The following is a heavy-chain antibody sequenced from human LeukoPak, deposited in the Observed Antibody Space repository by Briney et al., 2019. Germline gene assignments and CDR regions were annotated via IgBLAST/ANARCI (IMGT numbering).Heavy chain of an antibody. Sequence: ASVKVSCKASGGTFSNFAISWVRQAPGQGLEWMGRIIPRLGTTNYTQKFQGRVTITADKSTSTAYMELSSLRTEDTAVYYCARFPITDYSGKWYIDWFDPWGQGTLVTVSS. J-gene: IGHJ5*02. V-gene: IGHV1-69*04. CDR2: IIPRLGTT. CDR3: ARFPITDYSGKWYIDWFDP. CDR1: GGTFSNFA. D-gene: IGHD1-1*01.